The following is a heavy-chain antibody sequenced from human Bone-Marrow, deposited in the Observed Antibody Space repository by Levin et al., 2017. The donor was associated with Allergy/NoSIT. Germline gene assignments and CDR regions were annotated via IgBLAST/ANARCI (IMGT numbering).Heavy chain of an antibody. CDR3: AKTREYGYGPFDF. V-gene: IGHV3-30*18. J-gene: IGHJ4*02. Sequence: PGGSLRLSCVASGFTFSGFGMHWVRQAPGKGLEWVALISYDGSDKYFADSVKGRFTISRDNSKNTLYLQMNSLRGEDTAVYYCAKTREYGYGPFDFWGQGTLVTVSS. CDR2: ISYDGSDK. CDR1: GFTFSGFG. D-gene: IGHD5-18*01.